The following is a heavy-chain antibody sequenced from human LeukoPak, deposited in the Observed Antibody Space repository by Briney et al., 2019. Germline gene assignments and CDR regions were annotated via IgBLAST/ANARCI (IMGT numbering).Heavy chain of an antibody. CDR1: GGSISSYY. CDR2: IYTSGST. J-gene: IGHJ6*03. V-gene: IGHV4-4*09. CDR3: SRLESQQLLPNRNYYFYYFMDV. Sequence: SETLSLTCTVSGGSISSYYWSWIQQPPGKGLERIGYIYTSGSTNYNPSLKSRVTISVDTSKNQFSLKLSSVTAADTAVYYCSRLESQQLLPNRNYYFYYFMDVWGKGTTATVSS. D-gene: IGHD6-13*01.